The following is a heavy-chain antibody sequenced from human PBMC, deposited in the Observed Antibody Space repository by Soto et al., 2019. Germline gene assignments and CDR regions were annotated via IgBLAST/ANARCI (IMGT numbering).Heavy chain of an antibody. CDR2: ISSSSSYI. Sequence: EVQLVESGGGLVKPGGSLRLSCAASGFTFSSYSMNWVRQAPGKGLEWVSSISSSSSYIYYADSVKGRFTISRDNAKNSLYLQMNSLRAEDTAVYYCARDRTYYYGSGSFDYWGQGTLVTVSS. CDR3: ARDRTYYYGSGSFDY. D-gene: IGHD3-10*01. V-gene: IGHV3-21*01. J-gene: IGHJ4*02. CDR1: GFTFSSYS.